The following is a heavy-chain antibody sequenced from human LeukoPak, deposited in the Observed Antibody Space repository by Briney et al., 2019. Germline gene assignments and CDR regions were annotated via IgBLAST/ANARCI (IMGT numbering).Heavy chain of an antibody. V-gene: IGHV4-59*01. Sequence: SETLSLTCTVSGGSISSYYWSWIRQPPGKGLEWIGYIYYSGSTNYDPSLKSRVTISVDTSKNQFSLKLSSVTAADTAVYYCARVPRNYDSSGYYYYYYGMDVWGQGTTVTVSS. CDR2: IYYSGST. D-gene: IGHD3-22*01. CDR1: GGSISSYY. CDR3: ARVPRNYDSSGYYYYYYGMDV. J-gene: IGHJ6*02.